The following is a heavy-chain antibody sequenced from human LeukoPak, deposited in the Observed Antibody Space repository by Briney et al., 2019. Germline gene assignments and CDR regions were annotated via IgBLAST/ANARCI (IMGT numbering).Heavy chain of an antibody. V-gene: IGHV4-59*01. CDR3: AREHSVDAFDI. D-gene: IGHD2-15*01. Sequence: SETLSLTCTVSGGSISSYYWSWIRQPPGKGLEWIGYIYYSGSTNYNPSLKSRVTISVDTSKNQFSLKLSSVTAADTAVYYCAREHSVDAFDIWGQGTMVTVSS. CDR2: IYYSGST. CDR1: GGSISSYY. J-gene: IGHJ3*02.